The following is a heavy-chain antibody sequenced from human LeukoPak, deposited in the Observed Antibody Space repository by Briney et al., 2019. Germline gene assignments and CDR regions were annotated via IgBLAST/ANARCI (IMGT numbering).Heavy chain of an antibody. D-gene: IGHD3-10*01. CDR2: INPSGGST. CDR1: GYTFTYYY. V-gene: IGHV1-46*01. CDR3: ARYNMIGSNYYGSGSYFDY. Sequence: ASVTVSCKASGYTFTYYYMHWVRQAPGQGLEWMGIINPSGGSTSYAQKFQGRVTMTRDTSTSTVYMELSSLRSEDTAVYYCARYNMIGSNYYGSGSYFDYWGQGTLVTVSS. J-gene: IGHJ4*02.